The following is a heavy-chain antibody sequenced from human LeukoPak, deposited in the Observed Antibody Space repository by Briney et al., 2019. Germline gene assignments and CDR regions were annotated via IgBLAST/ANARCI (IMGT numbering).Heavy chain of an antibody. CDR3: ARGPGYYDSSGYSDY. CDR2: IIPIFGTA. CDR1: GGTFSSYA. J-gene: IGHJ4*02. Sequence: SVTVSCKASGGTFSSYAISWVRQAPGQGLEWMGGIIPIFGTANYAQKFQGRVTITADESTSTAYMELSSLRSEDTAVYYCARGPGYYDSSGYSDYWGQGTLVTVSS. D-gene: IGHD3-22*01. V-gene: IGHV1-69*13.